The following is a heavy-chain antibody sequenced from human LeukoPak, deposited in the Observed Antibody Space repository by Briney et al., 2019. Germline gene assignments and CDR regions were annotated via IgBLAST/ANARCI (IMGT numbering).Heavy chain of an antibody. Sequence: PGGSLRLSCAASGFTVSSNYMSWVRQAPGKGLEWVSAISGSGGSTYYADSVKGRFTISRDNSKNTLYLQMNSLRAEDTAVYYCAKDLAYYGSGSPIWGQGTLVTVSS. D-gene: IGHD3-10*01. CDR2: ISGSGGST. CDR1: GFTVSSNY. J-gene: IGHJ4*02. CDR3: AKDLAYYGSGSPI. V-gene: IGHV3-23*01.